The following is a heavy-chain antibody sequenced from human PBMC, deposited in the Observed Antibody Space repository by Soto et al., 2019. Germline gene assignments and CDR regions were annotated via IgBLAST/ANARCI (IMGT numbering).Heavy chain of an antibody. J-gene: IGHJ6*02. CDR1: GYTFTSYG. V-gene: IGHV1-18*01. Sequence: ASVKVSCKASGYTFTSYGISWVRQAPGQGLEWMGWISAYNGNTNYAQKLQGRVTMTTDTSTSTAHMELSSLRSEDTAVYYCAKAPDSMVRGINPTYYYYGMDVWGQGTTVTVSS. D-gene: IGHD3-10*01. CDR3: AKAPDSMVRGINPTYYYYGMDV. CDR2: ISAYNGNT.